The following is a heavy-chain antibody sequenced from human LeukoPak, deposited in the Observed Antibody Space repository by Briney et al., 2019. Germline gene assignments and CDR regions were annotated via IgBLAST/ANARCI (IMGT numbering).Heavy chain of an antibody. CDR3: ARDLRESTERLNWFDP. D-gene: IGHD3-16*01. Sequence: PGGSLRLSCAASGFTFSSYEMNWVRQAPGKGLEWVSSISSSSSYIYYADSVKGRFTISRDNAKNSLYLQMNSLRAEDTAVYYCARDLRESTERLNWFDPWGQGTLVTVSS. CDR1: GFTFSSYE. CDR2: ISSSSSYI. J-gene: IGHJ5*02. V-gene: IGHV3-21*01.